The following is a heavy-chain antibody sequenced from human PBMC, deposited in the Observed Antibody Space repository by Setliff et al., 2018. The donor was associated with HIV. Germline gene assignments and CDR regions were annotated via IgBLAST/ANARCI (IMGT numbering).Heavy chain of an antibody. CDR1: GYTFSLYS. Sequence: GASVKVSCKTSGYTFSLYSIAWVRQAPGQGLEWMGWISGYNGNTNFAQKLQGRVTMTTDASTSTAYMELRSLRSDDTAVYYCARDRLNVYSSGWGVGYWGQGTLVTVSS. CDR3: ARDRLNVYSSGWGVGY. V-gene: IGHV1-18*01. J-gene: IGHJ4*02. CDR2: ISGYNGNT. D-gene: IGHD6-25*01.